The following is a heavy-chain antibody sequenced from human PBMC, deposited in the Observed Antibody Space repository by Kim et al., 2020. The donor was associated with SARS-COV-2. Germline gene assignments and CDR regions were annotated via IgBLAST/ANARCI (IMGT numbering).Heavy chain of an antibody. CDR1: GYSFTSYW. CDR3: ARQIGTYGSGSYYKDY. J-gene: IGHJ4*02. D-gene: IGHD3-10*01. V-gene: IGHV5-10-1*01. Sequence: GESLKISCKGSGYSFTSYWISWVRQMPGKGLEWMGRIDPSDSYTNYSPSFQGHVTISADKSISTAYLQWSSLKASDTAMYYCARQIGTYGSGSYYKDYWGQGTLVTVSS. CDR2: IDPSDSYT.